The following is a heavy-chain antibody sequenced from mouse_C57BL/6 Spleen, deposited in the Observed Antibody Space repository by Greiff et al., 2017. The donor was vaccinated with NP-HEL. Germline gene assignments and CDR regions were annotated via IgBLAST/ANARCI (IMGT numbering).Heavy chain of an antibody. Sequence: VQLQQSGAELVRPGASVKLSCKASGYTFTDYYINWVKQRPGQGLEWIARIYPGSGNTYYNEKFKGKATLTAEKSSSTAYMQLSSLTSEDSAVYFCANQIYDGSPWFAYWGQGTLVTVSA. V-gene: IGHV1-76*01. CDR2: IYPGSGNT. D-gene: IGHD2-3*01. CDR1: GYTFTDYY. J-gene: IGHJ3*01. CDR3: ANQIYDGSPWFAY.